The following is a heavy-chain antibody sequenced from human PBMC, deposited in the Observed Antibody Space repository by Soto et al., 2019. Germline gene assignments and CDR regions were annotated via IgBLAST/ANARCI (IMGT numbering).Heavy chain of an antibody. Sequence: GSLRLSCAASGFTFSSYRMHWVRQAPGKGLVLFSRINSDGSSTSYADSVKGRFTISRVIAKNTLYLQMNSLRAEVTAVYYCAREYSYGRYDAFDVWGQGTMVTVSS. J-gene: IGHJ3*01. CDR3: AREYSYGRYDAFDV. V-gene: IGHV3-74*01. CDR1: GFTFSSYR. D-gene: IGHD5-18*01. CDR2: INSDGSST.